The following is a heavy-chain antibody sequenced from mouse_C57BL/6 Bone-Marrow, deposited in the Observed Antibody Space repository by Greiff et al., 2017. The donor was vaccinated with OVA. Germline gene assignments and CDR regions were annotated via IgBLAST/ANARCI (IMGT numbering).Heavy chain of an antibody. J-gene: IGHJ2*01. CDR3: ARRGYDREVFDY. V-gene: IGHV1-64*01. Sequence: VQLKQPGAELVKPGASVKLSCKASGYTFTSYWMHWVKQRPGQGLEWIGMIHPNSGSTNYTEKFKSKATLTVDKSSSTAYMQLSSLTSEDSAVYYCARRGYDREVFDYWGQGTTLTVSS. CDR2: IHPNSGST. CDR1: GYTFTSYW. D-gene: IGHD2-2*01.